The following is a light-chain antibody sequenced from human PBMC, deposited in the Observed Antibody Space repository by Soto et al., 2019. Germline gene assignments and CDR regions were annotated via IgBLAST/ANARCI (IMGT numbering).Light chain of an antibody. CDR3: QQYRNWPPLT. V-gene: IGKV3-15*01. CDR2: AAS. Sequence: EIVMTQSPATLSVSPGETATLSCRASQSVGSAVAWYQHKPGQAPRLLIVAASIRAPGVPGRFSGGGSWTEFTFTISSLQSEDFAVYYCQQYRNWPPLTFGGGTTVEIK. J-gene: IGKJ4*01. CDR1: QSVGSA.